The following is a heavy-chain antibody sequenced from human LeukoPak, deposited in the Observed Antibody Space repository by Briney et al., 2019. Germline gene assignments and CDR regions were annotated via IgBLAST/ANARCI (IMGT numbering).Heavy chain of an antibody. CDR1: GFTFGSYA. J-gene: IGHJ6*02. V-gene: IGHV3-23*01. CDR3: AKHDGSYYYYGMDV. CDR2: VSGNGGTT. Sequence: PGGSLRLSCAASGFTFGSYAMSWVRQAPGKGLEWVSGVSGNGGTTYYADSVKGRFTISRDNSKNTVYLQMNSLRAEDTAVYYCAKHDGSYYYYGMDVRGQGTTVTVSS. D-gene: IGHD3-22*01.